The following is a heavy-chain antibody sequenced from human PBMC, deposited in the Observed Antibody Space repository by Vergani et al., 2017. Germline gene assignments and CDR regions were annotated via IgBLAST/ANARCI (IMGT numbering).Heavy chain of an antibody. D-gene: IGHD2-21*01. CDR1: GYSLGSGFY. CDR2: IPNRGKT. CDR3: AISQGDYWYFDL. J-gene: IGHJ2*01. V-gene: IGHV4-38-2*01. Sequence: QVRLEESGPGLVKPSETLYLTCPVSGYSLGSGFYQAWARQSPGEGLQLLTSIPNRGKTYHNPSLKSRVSVALDTAKNRLYLNLTSVTATDTAGYYCAISQGDYWYFDLWGPGSLVAVSS.